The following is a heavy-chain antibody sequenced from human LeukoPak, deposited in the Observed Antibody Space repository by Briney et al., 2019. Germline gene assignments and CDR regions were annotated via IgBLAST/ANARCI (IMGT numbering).Heavy chain of an antibody. D-gene: IGHD4-11*01. V-gene: IGHV3-66*01. J-gene: IGHJ5*02. Sequence: PGGSLRLSCAASGFTVTNNYMSWVRQAPGKGLEWVSIIYSAGNTYYAESVKGRFTISRDNSKNTLNLQMNSLRAEDTAVYYCAKSLMTTGVRNWFDPWGQGTLVTVSS. CDR2: IYSAGNT. CDR1: GFTVTNNY. CDR3: AKSLMTTGVRNWFDP.